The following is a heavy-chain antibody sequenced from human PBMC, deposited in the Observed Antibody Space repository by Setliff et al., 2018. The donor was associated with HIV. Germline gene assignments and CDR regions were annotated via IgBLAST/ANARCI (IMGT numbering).Heavy chain of an antibody. V-gene: IGHV4-59*01. Sequence: PSETLSLTCSVSGGSFSGYYWSWIRQPPGKGLEWIGYIYVYNSERTNYNPSLTSRVTISVDTSKNQFSLKLKSVTAADTAVYYCARDSDGSSYYHFAHWSQGTLVTVSS. J-gene: IGHJ4*02. CDR2: IYVYNSERT. CDR3: ARDSDGSSYYHFAH. D-gene: IGHD3-22*01. CDR1: GGSFSGYY.